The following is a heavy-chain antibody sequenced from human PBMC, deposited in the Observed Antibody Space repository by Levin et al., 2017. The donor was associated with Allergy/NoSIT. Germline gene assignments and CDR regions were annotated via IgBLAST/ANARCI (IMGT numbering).Heavy chain of an antibody. J-gene: IGHJ6*02. CDR3: VRGRVHATLGYYYYGLDV. CDR1: GFTFSDLW. V-gene: IGHV3-74*01. D-gene: IGHD2-8*01. CDR2: IDSDGRTT. Sequence: PGGSLRLSCAASGFTFSDLWMHWVRQAPGKGLVWVSRIDSDGRTTNYADSVKGRFTISRDNAKNTLYLQMNNLRDEDTAIYYCVRGRVHATLGYYYYGLDVWGQGTTVTVSS.